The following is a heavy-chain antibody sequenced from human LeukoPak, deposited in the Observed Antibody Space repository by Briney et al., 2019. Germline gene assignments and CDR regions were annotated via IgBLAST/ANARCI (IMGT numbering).Heavy chain of an antibody. CDR2: IYSGGCT. CDR3: ARDPQGYCSGGSCYSDP. V-gene: IGHV3-53*01. CDR1: GFTVSSNY. D-gene: IGHD2-15*01. J-gene: IGHJ5*02. Sequence: GGSLRLSCAASGFTVSSNYMSWVRQAPGKGLEWVSVIYSGGCTYYADSVKGRFTISRDNSKNTLYLQMNSLRAEDTAVYYCARDPQGYCSGGSCYSDPWGQGTLVTVSS.